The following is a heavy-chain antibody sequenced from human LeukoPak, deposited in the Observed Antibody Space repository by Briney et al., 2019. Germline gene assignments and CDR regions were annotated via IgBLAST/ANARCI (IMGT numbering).Heavy chain of an antibody. CDR2: IYYSGIT. J-gene: IGHJ3*02. V-gene: IGHV4-39*07. Sequence: PSDTLSLTCTLSGGSVSSSSFYWGWIRQPPGKGLECIGTIYYSGITYYSSSLKSRVTISVDTSKNQFSLKLSSVTAADTAVYFCARSGPAAGRPDAFDIWGQGTLVTVSS. D-gene: IGHD2-2*01. CDR3: ARSGPAAGRPDAFDI. CDR1: GGSVSSSSFY.